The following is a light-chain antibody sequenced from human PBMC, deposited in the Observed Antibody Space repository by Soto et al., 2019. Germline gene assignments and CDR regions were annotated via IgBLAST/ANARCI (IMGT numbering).Light chain of an antibody. CDR1: QGINNY. V-gene: IGKV1-9*01. Sequence: DIQLTQSPSFLSAFVGDRVTITCRASQGINNYFAWYQQKPGKAPKLLIYAASTLQSGVPSRFSGSGSGTEFILTISNLQPEDFATYYCQQLNSYPSITFGQGTRLDIK. J-gene: IGKJ5*01. CDR3: QQLNSYPSIT. CDR2: AAS.